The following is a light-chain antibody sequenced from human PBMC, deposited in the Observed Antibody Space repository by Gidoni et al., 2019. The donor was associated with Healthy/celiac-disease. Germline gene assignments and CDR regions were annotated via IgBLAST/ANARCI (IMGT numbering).Light chain of an antibody. J-gene: IGLJ1*01. CDR2: EVS. CDR3: CSYAGSSTYV. V-gene: IGLV2-23*02. Sequence: QSALTQPASVSGSPGPSITISCTGTSSDVGSYNLVSWYQQHPGKAPKLMIYEVSKRPSGVSNRFSGSKSGNTASLTISGLQAEDEADYYCCSYAGSSTYVFGTVTKVTVL. CDR1: SSDVGSYNL.